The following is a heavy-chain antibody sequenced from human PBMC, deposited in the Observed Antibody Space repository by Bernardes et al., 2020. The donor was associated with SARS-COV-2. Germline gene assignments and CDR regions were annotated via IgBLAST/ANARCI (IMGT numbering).Heavy chain of an antibody. D-gene: IGHD4-17*01. Sequence: ASVKVSCKVSGYTLTELSMHWVRQAPGKGLEWMGGFDPEDGETIYAQKFQGRVTMTEDTSTDTAYMELSSLRSEDTAVYYCATAPPYGDQGWFDPWGQGILVTVSS. CDR3: ATAPPYGDQGWFDP. CDR2: FDPEDGET. CDR1: GYTLTELS. V-gene: IGHV1-24*01. J-gene: IGHJ5*02.